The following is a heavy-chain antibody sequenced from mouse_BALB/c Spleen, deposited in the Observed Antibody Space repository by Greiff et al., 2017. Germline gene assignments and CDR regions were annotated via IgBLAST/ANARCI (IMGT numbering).Heavy chain of an antibody. D-gene: IGHD2-2*01. Sequence: DVKLVESGGGLVQPGGSLRLSCATSGFTFTDYYMSWVRQPPGKALEWLGFIRNKANGYTTEYSASVKGRFTISRDNSQSILYLQMNTLRAEDSATYYCARDNSTYGYDEWTWFAYWGQGTLVTVSA. J-gene: IGHJ3*01. V-gene: IGHV7-3*02. CDR2: IRNKANGYTT. CDR1: GFTFTDYY. CDR3: ARDNSTYGYDEWTWFAY.